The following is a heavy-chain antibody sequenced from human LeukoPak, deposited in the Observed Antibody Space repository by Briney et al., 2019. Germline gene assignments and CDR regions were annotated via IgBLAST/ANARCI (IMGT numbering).Heavy chain of an antibody. CDR3: ARATKSSRYSSSWPLDY. CDR1: GGSISSGDYY. CDR2: IYYSGST. J-gene: IGHJ4*02. V-gene: IGHV4-30-4*01. Sequence: SETLSLTCTVSGGSISSGDYYWSWIRQPPGKGLEWIGYIYYSGSTYYNPSLKSRVTISVDTSKNQFSLKLSSVTAADAAVYYCARATKSSRYSSSWPLDYWGQGTPVTVSS. D-gene: IGHD6-13*01.